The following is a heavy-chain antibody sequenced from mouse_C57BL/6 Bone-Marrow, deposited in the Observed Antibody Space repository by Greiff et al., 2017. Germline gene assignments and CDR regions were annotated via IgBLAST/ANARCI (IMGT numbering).Heavy chain of an antibody. J-gene: IGHJ2*02. Sequence: QVQLQQSGAELARPGASVKLSCKASGYTFTSYGISWVKQRTGQGLEWIGEIYPRSGNTYYNDKFKGKFTLTADKASSTAYMERRSLTSEDSAVYFCTRRYYGSGYYFCYWGQSTSLTVSS. V-gene: IGHV1-81*01. CDR1: GYTFTSYG. CDR2: IYPRSGNT. CDR3: TRRYYGSGYYFCY. D-gene: IGHD1-1*01.